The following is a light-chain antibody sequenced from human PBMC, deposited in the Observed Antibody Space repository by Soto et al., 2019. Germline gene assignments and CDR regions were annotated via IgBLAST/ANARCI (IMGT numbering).Light chain of an antibody. Sequence: TQPPSSLSASLGDRVTITCRASQSISSWLAWYQQRPGKAPKLLIYATSSSQSGVPSRFSGSGSGTDFTLTISRLQPEDSAAYYCQHCYSSLWTFGQGTKVDIK. CDR3: QHCYSSLWT. CDR1: QSISSW. CDR2: ATS. J-gene: IGKJ1*01. V-gene: IGKV1-39*01.